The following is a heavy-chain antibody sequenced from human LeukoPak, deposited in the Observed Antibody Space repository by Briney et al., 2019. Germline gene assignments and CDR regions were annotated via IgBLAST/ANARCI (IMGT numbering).Heavy chain of an antibody. J-gene: IGHJ4*02. CDR2: INPNSGVA. V-gene: IGHV1-2*02. D-gene: IGHD3-10*01. Sequence: ASVKVSCKASGDTFTTFYIHWVRQAPGQGLEWMGWINPNSGVADYAQKFQGRVTMTRATSLSTAYMELNRLTSDDTAVYFCATGGRVTMVRGIPVSPFGYWGQGTLVTVSS. CDR3: ATGGRVTMVRGIPVSPFGY. CDR1: GDTFTTFY.